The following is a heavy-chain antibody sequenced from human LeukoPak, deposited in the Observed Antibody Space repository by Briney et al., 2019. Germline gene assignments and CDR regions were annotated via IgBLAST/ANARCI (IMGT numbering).Heavy chain of an antibody. J-gene: IGHJ4*02. CDR3: ARDSELVDTAMVTYFDY. CDR2: ISSSSSYI. D-gene: IGHD5-18*01. Sequence: GGSLRLSCAASGFTFSSYSMNWVRQAPGKGLEWVSSISSSSSYIYYADSVKGRFTISRDNAKNSLYLQMNSLRAVDTAVYYCARDSELVDTAMVTYFDYWGQGTLVTVSS. CDR1: GFTFSSYS. V-gene: IGHV3-21*01.